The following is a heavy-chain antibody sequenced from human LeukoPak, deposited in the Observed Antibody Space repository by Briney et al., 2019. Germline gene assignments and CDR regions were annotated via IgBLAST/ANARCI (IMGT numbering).Heavy chain of an antibody. CDR3: ARVLFGWFDP. D-gene: IGHD2-21*01. CDR1: GGTFSSYA. V-gene: IGHV1-69*13. J-gene: IGHJ5*02. CDR2: IIPIFGTA. Sequence: SVKVPCKASGGTFSSYAISWVRQAPGQGLEWMGGIIPIFGTANYAQKFQGRVTITADESTSTAYMELSSLRSEDTAVYYCARVLFGWFDPWGQGTLVTVSS.